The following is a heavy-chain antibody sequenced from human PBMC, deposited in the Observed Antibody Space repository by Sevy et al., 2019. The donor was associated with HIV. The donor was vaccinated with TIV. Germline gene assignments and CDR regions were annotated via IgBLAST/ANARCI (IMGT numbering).Heavy chain of an antibody. Sequence: SGPTLVNPTQTLTLTCTFSGFSLSTSGVGVGWIRQPPGKALEWLAVIYWNDDQRYSPSLKSRLTITKDTSKNQVVLTMTNMDPVDTATYYCADRGGEHYYDSSGYYTRAEYFEHWGQGTLVTVSS. CDR2: IYWNDDQ. CDR3: ADRGGEHYYDSSGYYTRAEYFEH. D-gene: IGHD3-22*01. CDR1: GFSLSTSGVG. J-gene: IGHJ1*01. V-gene: IGHV2-5*01.